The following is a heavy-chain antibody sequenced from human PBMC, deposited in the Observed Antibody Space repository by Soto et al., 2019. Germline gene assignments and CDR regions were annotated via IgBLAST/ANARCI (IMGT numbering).Heavy chain of an antibody. V-gene: IGHV1-69*06. Sequence: QVRLVQSGAEVKKPGSSVKLSCKVSGGNSNSYSIAWVRQAPGQGLQWLGTIVPLSGTPNHAQKFQGRVTITADTSTNTAYLELSSLRYEDTAIYYFSRDWRQMSRGGFFDYWGQGSLVTISS. D-gene: IGHD3-3*01. CDR2: IVPLSGTP. J-gene: IGHJ4*02. CDR1: GGNSNSYS. CDR3: SRDWRQMSRGGFFDY.